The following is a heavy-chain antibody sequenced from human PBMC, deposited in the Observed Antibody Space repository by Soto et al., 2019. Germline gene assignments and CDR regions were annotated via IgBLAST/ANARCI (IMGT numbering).Heavy chain of an antibody. Sequence: QVQLQESGPGLVKPSQTLSLTCTVSGGSISSDGYYWHWIRQHPGKGLEWIGYIYYSGSTYYNPSLKSRVTISVDTSKNQFSLKLSSVTAADTAVYYCARDSMARGAGYWGQGTLVTVSS. CDR2: IYYSGST. J-gene: IGHJ4*02. V-gene: IGHV4-31*03. D-gene: IGHD3-10*01. CDR1: GGSISSDGYY. CDR3: ARDSMARGAGY.